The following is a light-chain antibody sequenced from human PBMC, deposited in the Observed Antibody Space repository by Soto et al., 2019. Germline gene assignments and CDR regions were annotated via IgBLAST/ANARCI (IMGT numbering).Light chain of an antibody. J-gene: IGKJ2*01. Sequence: IQMTQSPSTLSASVGDRVAITCRASQSIGVWLAWYQQKPGKAPRFLIYAASTLQSGVPSRFSGSGSGTEFTLTISSLQPEDFATYYCQQLNSYPPMYTFGQGTKLEIK. CDR2: AAS. CDR3: QQLNSYPPMYT. CDR1: QSIGVW. V-gene: IGKV1-5*01.